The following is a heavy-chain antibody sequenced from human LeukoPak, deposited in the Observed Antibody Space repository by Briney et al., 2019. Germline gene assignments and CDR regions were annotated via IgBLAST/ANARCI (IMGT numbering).Heavy chain of an antibody. CDR3: ARRGYYDSSGYDY. CDR2: ISGSSSDI. D-gene: IGHD3-22*01. CDR1: GFTFRNHA. V-gene: IGHV3-21*01. Sequence: PGGSLRLSCAASGFTFRNHAMNWVRQAPGKGLEWVSSISGSSSDIYYADSVKGRFTISRDNAKNSLYLQMNSLRAEDTAVYYCARRGYYDSSGYDYWGQGTLVTVSS. J-gene: IGHJ4*02.